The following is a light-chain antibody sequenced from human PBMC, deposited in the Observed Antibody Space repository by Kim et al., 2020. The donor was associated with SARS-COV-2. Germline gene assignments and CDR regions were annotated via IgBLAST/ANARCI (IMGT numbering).Light chain of an antibody. CDR2: DVS. Sequence: QAVVTQPASVSGSPGQSITISCSGTSSDVGSYNLVSWYQHHPDKAPRLMIYDVSTRPSGVSNRFSGSKSGNTASLTISGLQAEDEADYYCCSYAGSTTLFGGGTQLTVL. J-gene: IGLJ2*01. CDR3: CSYAGSTTL. CDR1: SSDVGSYNL. V-gene: IGLV2-23*02.